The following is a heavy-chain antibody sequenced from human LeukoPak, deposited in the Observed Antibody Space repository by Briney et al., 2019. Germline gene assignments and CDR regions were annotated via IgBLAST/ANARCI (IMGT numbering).Heavy chain of an antibody. J-gene: IGHJ4*02. CDR2: IDPNSGGT. V-gene: IGHV1-2*02. CDR1: GYTFTVYF. CDR3: ARELNYDSSGYYFDY. Sequence: ASVKVSCKASGYTFTVYFMHWVRQAPGQGLEWMGWIDPNSGGTNYAQKFQGRVTMTRDTSISTAYMELSRLRSDDTAVYYCARELNYDSSGYYFDYWGQGTLVTVSS. D-gene: IGHD3-22*01.